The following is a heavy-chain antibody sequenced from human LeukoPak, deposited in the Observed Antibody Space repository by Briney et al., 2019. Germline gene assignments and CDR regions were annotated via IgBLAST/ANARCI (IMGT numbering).Heavy chain of an antibody. V-gene: IGHV3-7*01. CDR3: ARLSAYYYGSYFYYYMDV. D-gene: IGHD3-10*01. CDR2: IRQDESER. CDR1: GFTFSNYW. Sequence: GGSLRLSCAASGFTFSNYWMTWVRQLPGKGPEWVANIRQDESERYFADSVKGRFTISRDNAKKSVYLHMSSLRAEDTALYYCARLSAYYYGSYFYYYMDVWGKGTTVTVSS. J-gene: IGHJ6*03.